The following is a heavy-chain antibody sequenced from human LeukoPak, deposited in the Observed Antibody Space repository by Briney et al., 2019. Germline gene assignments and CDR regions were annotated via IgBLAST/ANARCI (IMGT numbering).Heavy chain of an antibody. V-gene: IGHV1-8*02. CDR2: MNPNSGNT. J-gene: IGHJ4*02. D-gene: IGHD3-10*01. CDR3: ARGVTYYYGSGSYEFDY. Sequence: GASVKVSCKASGYTFTSYAMNWVRQAPGQGLEWMGWMNPNSGNTGYAQKFQGRVTMTRNTSISTAYMELSSLRSEDTAVYYCARGVTYYYGSGSYEFDYWGQGTLVTVSS. CDR1: GYTFTSYA.